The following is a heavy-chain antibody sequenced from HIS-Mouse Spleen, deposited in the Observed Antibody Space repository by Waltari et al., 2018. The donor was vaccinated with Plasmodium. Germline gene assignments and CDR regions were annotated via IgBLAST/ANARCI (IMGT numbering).Heavy chain of an antibody. D-gene: IGHD6-13*01. J-gene: IGHJ2*01. CDR1: GFTFSGYW. Sequence: EVQLVESGGGLVQPGGSLRLSCAASGFTFSGYWMSWVRQAPGQGLEWVANIKQDGSEKYYVESVKGRFTISRDNAKNSLYLQMNSLGAEDTAVYYCASSWYWYFDLWGRGTLVTVSS. CDR2: IKQDGSEK. V-gene: IGHV3-7*01. CDR3: ASSWYWYFDL.